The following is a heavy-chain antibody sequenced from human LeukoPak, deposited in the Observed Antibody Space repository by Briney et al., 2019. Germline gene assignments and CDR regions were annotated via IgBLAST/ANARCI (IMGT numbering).Heavy chain of an antibody. Sequence: GGSLRLSCAASGFTFDDYGMSWVRQAPGKGLEWVSGINWNGGSTGYADSVKGRFAISRDNAKNSLYLQMNSLRAEDTALYYCAREYYYDSSGYLGVFDYWGQGTLVTVSS. V-gene: IGHV3-20*04. J-gene: IGHJ4*02. CDR3: AREYYYDSSGYLGVFDY. D-gene: IGHD3-22*01. CDR2: INWNGGST. CDR1: GFTFDDYG.